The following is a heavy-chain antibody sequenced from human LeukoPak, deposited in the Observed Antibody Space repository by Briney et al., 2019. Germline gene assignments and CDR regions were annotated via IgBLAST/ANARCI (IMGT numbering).Heavy chain of an antibody. D-gene: IGHD6-13*01. Sequence: GSLRLSCAASGFTFSDAWMSWVRQAPGKGLEWVGRIKPKIEGGTTDYAAPVKGLFSISREDSTKTLYLQMNSLSTEDTAIYYYTTSGHITVAGTAEDPWGQGTLVTVSS. V-gene: IGHV3-15*01. CDR3: TTSGHITVAGTAEDP. J-gene: IGHJ5*02. CDR2: IKPKIEGGTT. CDR1: GFTFSDAW.